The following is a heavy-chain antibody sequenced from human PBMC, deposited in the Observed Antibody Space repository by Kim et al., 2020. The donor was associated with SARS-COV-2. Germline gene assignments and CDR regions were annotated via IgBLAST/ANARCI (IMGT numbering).Heavy chain of an antibody. V-gene: IGHV1-3*01. Sequence: ASVKVYCKASVYTLSIYGRHWVRQAPGQRLEWMGWLNAANGNTKYSQKIQERLTITRDTSAKTAYMALSSLGSEDTAVYYCARDPGPYYEILTGYYYFDPWGQGTLDTVSS. CDR1: VYTLSIYG. D-gene: IGHD3-9*01. CDR2: LNAANGNT. CDR3: ARDPGPYYEILTGYYYFDP. J-gene: IGHJ5*02.